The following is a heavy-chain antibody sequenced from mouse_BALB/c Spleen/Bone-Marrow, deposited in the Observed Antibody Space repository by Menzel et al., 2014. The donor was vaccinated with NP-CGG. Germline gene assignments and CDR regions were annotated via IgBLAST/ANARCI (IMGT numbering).Heavy chain of an antibody. CDR3: ASYVYGYYFDY. D-gene: IGHD2-2*01. J-gene: IGHJ2*01. V-gene: IGHV14-3*02. CDR1: GFNIKDTY. Sequence: EVMLVESGAKLVKPGASVKLSCTASGFNIKDTYMHWVKRRPEQGLEWIGRIDPANGNTKYDPKFQGKATITADTSSNTAYLQLSSLTSEDTAVYYCASYVYGYYFDYWGQGTTLTVSS. CDR2: IDPANGNT.